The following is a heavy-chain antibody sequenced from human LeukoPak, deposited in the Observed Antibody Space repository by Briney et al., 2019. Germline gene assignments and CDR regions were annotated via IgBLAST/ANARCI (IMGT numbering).Heavy chain of an antibody. Sequence: GGSLRLSCATSGFTFSTFWMHWVRQAPGKGLVWVSRINHDGSSTNYADSVKGRFTISRDNAKNTLHLRMNSLYYCVRDWGYDSSGYWQKYFDSWGQGTLVTVSS. J-gene: IGHJ4*02. D-gene: IGHD3-22*01. CDR3: SSGYWQKYFDS. CDR1: GFTFSTFW. CDR2: INHDGSST. V-gene: IGHV3-74*01.